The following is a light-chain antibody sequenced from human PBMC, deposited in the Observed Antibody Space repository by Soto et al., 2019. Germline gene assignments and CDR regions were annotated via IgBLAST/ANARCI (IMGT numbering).Light chain of an antibody. Sequence: QSVLTQPASVSGSPGQSFTISCTGTRNDVVGYNYVSWYQQYPDKAPTLIIYDVSNRPSGVSTRFSGSKSGNRASLTISGLQAEDEADYYCSSYTTTTTSCVFGTGTKVTV. CDR3: SSYTTTTTSCV. CDR1: RNDVVGYNY. V-gene: IGLV2-14*01. CDR2: DVS. J-gene: IGLJ1*01.